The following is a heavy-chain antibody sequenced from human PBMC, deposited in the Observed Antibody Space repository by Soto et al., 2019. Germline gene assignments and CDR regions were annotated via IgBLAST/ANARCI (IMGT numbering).Heavy chain of an antibody. V-gene: IGHV3-11*01. CDR2: ISSSGSTI. Sequence: GGSLRLACAASGFTFSDYYMSWIRQAPGKGLEWVSYISSSGSTIYYADSVKGRFTISRDNAKNSLYLQMNSLRAEDTAVYYCARDDTAMVNYYYYGMDVWGQGTTVTVSS. CDR1: GFTFSDYY. CDR3: ARDDTAMVNYYYYGMDV. J-gene: IGHJ6*02. D-gene: IGHD5-18*01.